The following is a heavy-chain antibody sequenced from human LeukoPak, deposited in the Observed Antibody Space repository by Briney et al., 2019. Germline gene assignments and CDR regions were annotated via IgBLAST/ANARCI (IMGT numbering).Heavy chain of an antibody. D-gene: IGHD6-19*01. CDR1: GGSISSYY. Sequence: SETLSLTCTVSGGSISSYYWSWIRQPPGKGLGWIGYIYYSGSTNFNPSLESRVTMSVGTSKNQFSLKLTSVTAADTAMYYCARLGIAVDNWFDPWGQGTLVTVSS. J-gene: IGHJ5*02. CDR2: IYYSGST. V-gene: IGHV4-59*01. CDR3: ARLGIAVDNWFDP.